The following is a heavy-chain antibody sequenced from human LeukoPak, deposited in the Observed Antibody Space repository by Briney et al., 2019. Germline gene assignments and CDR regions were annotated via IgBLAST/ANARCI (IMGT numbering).Heavy chain of an antibody. V-gene: IGHV1-18*01. CDR3: ARIRGGSSRGGAFDI. CDR2: ISAYNGNT. Sequence: ASVKVSCKASGYTFTSYGIGWVRQAPGQGLEWMGWISAYNGNTNYAQKLQGRVTMTTDTSTSTAYMELRSLRSDDTAVYYCARIRGGSSRGGAFDIWGQGTMVTVSS. D-gene: IGHD2-15*01. J-gene: IGHJ3*02. CDR1: GYTFTSYG.